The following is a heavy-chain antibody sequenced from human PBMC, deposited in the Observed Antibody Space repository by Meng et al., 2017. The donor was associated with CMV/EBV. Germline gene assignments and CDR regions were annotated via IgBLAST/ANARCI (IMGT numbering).Heavy chain of an antibody. J-gene: IGHJ6*02. CDR1: GGSISSYY. Sequence: SETLSLTCTVSGGSISSYYWSWIRQPPGKGLEWIEYIYYSGSTNYNPSLKSRVTISVDTSKNQFSLKLSSVTAADTAVYYCARAYQRPYGMDVWGQGTTVTVSS. CDR3: ARAYQRPYGMDV. CDR2: IYYSGST. D-gene: IGHD5-24*01. V-gene: IGHV4-59*01.